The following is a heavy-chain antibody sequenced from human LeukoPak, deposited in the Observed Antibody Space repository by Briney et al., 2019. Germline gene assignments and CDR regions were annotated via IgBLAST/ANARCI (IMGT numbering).Heavy chain of an antibody. Sequence: SETLSLTCTVSGGSISSSSYYWGWIRQPPGKGLEWIGSIYYSGSTYYNPSLKSRVTISVDTSKNQFSLKLSSVTAADTAVYYCARHCPDNYDFWSGYYRHYYYGMDVWGQGTTVTVSS. V-gene: IGHV4-39*01. D-gene: IGHD3-3*01. CDR1: GGSISSSSYY. CDR3: ARHCPDNYDFWSGYYRHYYYGMDV. CDR2: IYYSGST. J-gene: IGHJ6*02.